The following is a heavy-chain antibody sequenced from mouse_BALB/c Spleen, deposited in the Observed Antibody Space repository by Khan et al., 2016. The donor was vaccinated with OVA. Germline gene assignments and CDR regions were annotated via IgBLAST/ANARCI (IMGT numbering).Heavy chain of an antibody. J-gene: IGHJ3*01. Sequence: EVQLVESGGDLVKPGGSLKLSCAASGFTFSTYGMSWVRQTPDKRLEWVATISTGGSYTYYPDSVKGRFTISRDNAKNTLYLQMSSLKSEDTAMFYCARLANYYDSEGFAYWGQGTLVTVSA. CDR1: GFTFSTYG. D-gene: IGHD1-1*01. V-gene: IGHV5-6*01. CDR3: ARLANYYDSEGFAY. CDR2: ISTGGSYT.